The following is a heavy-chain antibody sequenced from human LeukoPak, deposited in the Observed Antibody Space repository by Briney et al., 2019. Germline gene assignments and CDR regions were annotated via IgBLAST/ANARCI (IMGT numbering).Heavy chain of an antibody. J-gene: IGHJ4*02. CDR1: GFTVSSNY. D-gene: IGHD6-6*01. CDR2: IYSGGST. CDR3: AVYSSSFYFDY. V-gene: IGHV3-53*01. Sequence: GGSLRLSCAASGFTVSSNYMSWVRQAPGKGLEWVSVIYSGGSTYYADSVKGRFTISRDNSKNTLYLQMNSLRAEDTAVYYCAVYSSSFYFDYWGQGTLVTVSS.